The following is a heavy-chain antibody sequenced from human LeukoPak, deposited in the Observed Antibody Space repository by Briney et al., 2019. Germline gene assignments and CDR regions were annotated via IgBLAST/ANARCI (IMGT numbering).Heavy chain of an antibody. CDR3: ARAGRLLEKLYYFDY. CDR2: ISSSGSTI. D-gene: IGHD3-3*01. V-gene: IGHV3-11*04. J-gene: IGHJ4*02. Sequence: PGGSLRLSCAASGFTFSDYYMSWIRQAPGKGLEWVSYISSSGSTIYYADSVKGRFTISRDNAENSLYLQMNSLRAEDTAVYYCARAGRLLEKLYYFDYWGQGTLVTVSS. CDR1: GFTFSDYY.